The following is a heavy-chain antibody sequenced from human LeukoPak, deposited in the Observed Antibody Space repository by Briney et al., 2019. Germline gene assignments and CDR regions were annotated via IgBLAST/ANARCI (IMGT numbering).Heavy chain of an antibody. CDR2: ISYDGSNK. CDR3: ARDVGGYSYASDY. D-gene: IGHD5-18*01. V-gene: IGHV3-30*01. J-gene: IGHJ4*02. CDR1: GFTFSSYA. Sequence: GSLRLSCAASGFTFSSYAMHWVRQAPGKGLEWVAVISYDGSNKYYADSVKGRFTISRDNSKNTLYLQMNSLRAEDTAVYYCARDVGGYSYASDYWGQGTLVTLSS.